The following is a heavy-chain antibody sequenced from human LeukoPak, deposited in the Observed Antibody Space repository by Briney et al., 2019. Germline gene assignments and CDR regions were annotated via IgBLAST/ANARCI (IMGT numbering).Heavy chain of an antibody. Sequence: SETLSLTCTVSGGSISSYYWSWIRQPPGKGLEWIGYIYYSGSTNYNPSLKSRVTISVDTSKNQFSLKLSSVTAADTAVYNCARTLITIFGVVTPGAFDIWGQGTMVTVSS. J-gene: IGHJ3*02. CDR3: ARTLITIFGVVTPGAFDI. D-gene: IGHD3-3*01. CDR1: GGSISSYY. V-gene: IGHV4-59*01. CDR2: IYYSGST.